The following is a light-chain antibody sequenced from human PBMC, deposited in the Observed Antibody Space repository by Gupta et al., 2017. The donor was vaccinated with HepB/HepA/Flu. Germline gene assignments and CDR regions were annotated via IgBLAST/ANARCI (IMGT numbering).Light chain of an antibody. CDR1: ASNFGSES. V-gene: IGLV1-44*01. CDR2: DNH. CDR3: AAWDDSLNGPL. J-gene: IGLJ2*01. Sequence: QSVLTQPPSASGTPGQRVTISFSGSASNFGSESVTWYRQLPGTAPKLLIYDNHKRPSGVPDRISGSKSGTSASLAISGLQSEDEGFYYCAAWDDSLNGPLFGGGTKLTVL.